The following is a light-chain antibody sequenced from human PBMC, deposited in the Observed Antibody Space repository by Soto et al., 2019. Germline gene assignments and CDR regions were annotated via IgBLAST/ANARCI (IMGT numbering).Light chain of an antibody. Sequence: DIQMTQSPSSLSASVGDRVTITCRASQSISNYLNWYQQKPGKAPIILIYGASNLQSGVPSRFSGSGSGTDFTLTIGSLQPEDFATYYRQQSYNVPLTSGGGTKVEIK. J-gene: IGKJ4*01. CDR3: QQSYNVPLT. CDR2: GAS. V-gene: IGKV1-39*01. CDR1: QSISNY.